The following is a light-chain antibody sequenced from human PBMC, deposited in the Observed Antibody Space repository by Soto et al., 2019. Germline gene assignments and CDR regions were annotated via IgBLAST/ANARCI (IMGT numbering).Light chain of an antibody. Sequence: QSALTQPASVSGSPGQSITISCTGTSSDLGSYNLVSWYQQYPGKAPKPMIYEVSKRPSGVSNRFSGSKSGYTASLTISGLQAEDEADYYCCSKATSSTDVFGTGTKLTVL. CDR3: CSKATSSTDV. CDR2: EVS. CDR1: SSDLGSYNL. J-gene: IGLJ1*01. V-gene: IGLV2-23*02.